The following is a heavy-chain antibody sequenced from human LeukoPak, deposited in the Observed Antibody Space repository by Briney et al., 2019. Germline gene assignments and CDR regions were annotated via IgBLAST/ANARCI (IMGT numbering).Heavy chain of an antibody. CDR1: GGSFSGYY. CDR2: INHSGST. Sequence: SETLSLTCAVYGGSFSGYYWSWIRQPPGKGLAWIGEINHSGSTNYNPSPKSRVTISVDTSKNQFSLKLSSVTAADTAVYYCARVRYYYDSSGYYSDAFDIWGQGTMVTVSS. D-gene: IGHD3-22*01. J-gene: IGHJ3*02. V-gene: IGHV4-34*01. CDR3: ARVRYYYDSSGYYSDAFDI.